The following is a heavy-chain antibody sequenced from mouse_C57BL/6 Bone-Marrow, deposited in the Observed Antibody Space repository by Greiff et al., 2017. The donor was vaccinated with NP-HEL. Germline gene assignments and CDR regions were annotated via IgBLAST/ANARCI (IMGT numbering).Heavy chain of an antibody. V-gene: IGHV1-55*01. J-gene: IGHJ1*03. CDR2: IYPGSGST. CDR3: ARRYYGSSYWYFDV. Sequence: PGQGLEWIGDIYPGSGSTNYNEKFKSKATLTVDTSSSTAYMQLSSLTSEDSAVYYCARRYYGSSYWYFDVWGTGTTVTVSS. D-gene: IGHD1-1*01.